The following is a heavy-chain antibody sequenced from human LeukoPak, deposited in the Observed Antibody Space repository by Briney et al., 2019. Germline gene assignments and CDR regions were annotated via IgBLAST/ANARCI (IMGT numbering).Heavy chain of an antibody. CDR3: ARGGYNFSPNDY. Sequence: GGSLRLSCAASGFTFSSYHMNWVRQAPGKGLESVSSISSGGTYIYYADSMKGRFTISRDNAKNSLYLQLNSLRAEDTAVYYCARGGYNFSPNDYWGQGTLLTVSS. J-gene: IGHJ4*02. V-gene: IGHV3-21*01. D-gene: IGHD5-18*01. CDR2: ISSGGTYI. CDR1: GFTFSSYH.